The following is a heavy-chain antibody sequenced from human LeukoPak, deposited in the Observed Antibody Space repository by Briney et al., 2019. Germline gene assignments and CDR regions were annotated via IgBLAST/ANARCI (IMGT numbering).Heavy chain of an antibody. D-gene: IGHD2-15*01. V-gene: IGHV3-7*01. Sequence: GGPLRLSCAASGFTFSSYWMSWVRQAPGKGLEWVANIKQDGSEKYYADAVKGRFTISRDNSKNTLYLQMNSLGAEDTAVYYCAAQPCSVGRCYLDYWGQGTLVTVSS. CDR2: IKQDGSEK. CDR3: AAQPCSVGRCYLDY. J-gene: IGHJ4*02. CDR1: GFTFSSYW.